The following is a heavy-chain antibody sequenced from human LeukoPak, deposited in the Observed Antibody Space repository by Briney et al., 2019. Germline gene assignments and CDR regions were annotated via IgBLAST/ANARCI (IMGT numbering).Heavy chain of an antibody. CDR3: ARGDIVVVPAALEIKETYYFDY. CDR2: ISYDGSNK. CDR1: GFTFSSYA. J-gene: IGHJ4*02. V-gene: IGHV3-30-3*01. Sequence: GGSLRLSCAASGFTFSSYAMHWVRQAPGKGLEWVAVISYDGSNKYYADSVKGRFTISRDNSKNTLYLQMNSLRAEDTAVYYCARGDIVVVPAALEIKETYYFDYWGQGTLVTVSS. D-gene: IGHD2-2*01.